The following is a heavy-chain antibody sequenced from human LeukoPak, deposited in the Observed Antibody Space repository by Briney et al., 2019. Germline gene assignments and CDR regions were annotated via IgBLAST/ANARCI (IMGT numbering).Heavy chain of an antibody. CDR1: GFSFSSYG. J-gene: IGHJ3*02. Sequence: GRSQRPSCAASGFSFSSYGMSWVRQPPGNGLEWVSAISGSVGSTYYADSVKGRFTISRDNSKNTLYLQMNSLRAEDTAVYYCAKDHGGSYHGAAFDIWGQGTMVTVSS. D-gene: IGHD1-26*01. V-gene: IGHV3-23*01. CDR2: ISGSVGST. CDR3: AKDHGGSYHGAAFDI.